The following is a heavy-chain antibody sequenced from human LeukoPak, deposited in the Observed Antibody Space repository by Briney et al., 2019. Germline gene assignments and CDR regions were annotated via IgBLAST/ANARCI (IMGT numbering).Heavy chain of an antibody. V-gene: IGHV3-7*01. CDR3: ARDRLRFLEWLSRPS. CDR2: IKQDGSEK. D-gene: IGHD3-3*01. Sequence: GGSLRLSCAASGFTFSGYWMTWVRQAPGKGLEWVANIKQDGSEKYYVDSVKGRFSISRANAKNSLYLQMDSLRAEDTAVYYCARDRLRFLEWLSRPSWGQGTLVTVSS. CDR1: GFTFSGYW. J-gene: IGHJ5*02.